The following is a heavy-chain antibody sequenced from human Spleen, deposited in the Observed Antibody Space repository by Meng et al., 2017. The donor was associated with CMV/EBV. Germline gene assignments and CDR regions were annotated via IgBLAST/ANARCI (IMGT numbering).Heavy chain of an antibody. CDR2: INPSGSST. CDR3: ARFEAAARYFQH. J-gene: IGHJ1*01. Sequence: ASVKVSCKASGYTFTSYYMHWVRQAPGQGLEWMGIINPSGSSTSYAQKFQGRVTMTRDTFKSTVYMELSSLRSEDTAVYYCARFEAAARYFQHWGQGTLVTVSS. V-gene: IGHV1-46*01. CDR1: GYTFTSYY. D-gene: IGHD6-13*01.